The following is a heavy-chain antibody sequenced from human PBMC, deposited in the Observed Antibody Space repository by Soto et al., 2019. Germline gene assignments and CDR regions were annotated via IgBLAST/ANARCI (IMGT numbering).Heavy chain of an antibody. CDR2: ISGGGDAA. Sequence: EVQLLESGGGLVQPGGSLRLSCAGSGFTFINYAMNWVRQAPGKGLEWVSSISGGGDAAFFGDSVRGRFTISRDNSKNTVTLQMNSLGFGDTAVYYCARKILGSTTRPDYWYFDLWGRGTLVTVSS. J-gene: IGHJ2*01. V-gene: IGHV3-23*01. D-gene: IGHD7-27*01. CDR3: ARKILGSTTRPDYWYFDL. CDR1: GFTFINYA.